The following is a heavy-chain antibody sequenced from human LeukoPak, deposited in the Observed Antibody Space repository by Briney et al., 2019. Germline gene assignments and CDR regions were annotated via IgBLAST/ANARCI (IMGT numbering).Heavy chain of an antibody. J-gene: IGHJ6*02. CDR1: GGSFSGYY. D-gene: IGHD2-8*02. CDR3: ARGLLGSYYYYGMDV. CDR2: INHSGST. V-gene: IGHV4-34*01. Sequence: PSETLSLTCAVYGGSFSGYYWSWIRQPLGKGLEWIGEINHSGSTNYNPSLKSRVTISVDTSKNQFSLKLSSVTAADTAVYYCARGLLGSYYYYGMDVWGQGTTVTVSS.